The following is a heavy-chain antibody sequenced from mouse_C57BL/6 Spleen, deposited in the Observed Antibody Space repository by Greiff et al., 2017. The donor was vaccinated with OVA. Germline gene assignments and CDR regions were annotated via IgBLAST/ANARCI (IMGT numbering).Heavy chain of an antibody. J-gene: IGHJ2*01. CDR3: ARCHRYDYGHFDY. Sequence: QVQLKQSGAELARPGASVKMSCKASGYTFTSYTMHWVKQRPGQGLEWIGYINPSSGYTKYNQKFKDKATLTADKSSSTAYMQLSSLTSEDSAVYYCARCHRYDYGHFDYWGQGTTLTVSS. D-gene: IGHD2-4*01. V-gene: IGHV1-4*01. CDR1: GYTFTSYT. CDR2: INPSSGYT.